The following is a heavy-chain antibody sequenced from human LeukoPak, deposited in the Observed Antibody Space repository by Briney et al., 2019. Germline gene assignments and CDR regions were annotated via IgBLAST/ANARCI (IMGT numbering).Heavy chain of an antibody. V-gene: IGHV4-39*01. CDR3: ARSNPFVRSPHL. CDR2: FYYSEST. Sequence: SETLSLTCTVSGGSISSSSYYWGWIRQPRGKGLEWIGSFYYSESTYYNPSLKSRVAISVDTSKNQFSLKLDSVTAAYTAVYYCARSNPFVRSPHLWGQGTLVTVSS. CDR1: GGSISSSSYY. D-gene: IGHD6-6*01. J-gene: IGHJ1*01.